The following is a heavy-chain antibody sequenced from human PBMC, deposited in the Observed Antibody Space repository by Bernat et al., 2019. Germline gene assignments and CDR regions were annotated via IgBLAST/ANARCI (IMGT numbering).Heavy chain of an antibody. CDR1: GFTFSSYS. D-gene: IGHD3-22*01. Sequence: EVQLVESGGGLVQPGGSLRLSCATSGFTFSSYSMIWVRQAPGKGLEWVSAISGSGGSTYYADSVKGRFTISRDNSKNTLYLQMNSLRAEDTAVYYCANGFYDSSGFDYWGQGTLVTVSS. CDR2: ISGSGGST. V-gene: IGHV3-23*04. J-gene: IGHJ4*02. CDR3: ANGFYDSSGFDY.